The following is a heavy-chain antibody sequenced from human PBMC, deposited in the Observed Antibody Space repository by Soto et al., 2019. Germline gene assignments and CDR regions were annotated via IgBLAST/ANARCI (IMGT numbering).Heavy chain of an antibody. V-gene: IGHV1-46*04. J-gene: IGHJ5*02. CDR2: MNPSGGST. CDR3: ARDWGMGCNGGSCYANWFDP. Sequence: QVQLVQSGAEVKKPGASVKVSCKASGYSFTSYSLHWVRQAPGQGLEWVGRMNPSGGSTINSQKLQGRVPLTRDTSTSTVYMELRSLKSDDTAVYYCARDWGMGCNGGSCYANWFDPSGQGTLVTVSS. D-gene: IGHD2-15*01. CDR1: GYSFTSYS.